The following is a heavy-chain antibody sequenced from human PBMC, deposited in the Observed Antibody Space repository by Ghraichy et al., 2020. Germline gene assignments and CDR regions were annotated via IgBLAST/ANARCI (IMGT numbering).Heavy chain of an antibody. CDR3: ARVEPPYSSSGYAV. D-gene: IGHD6-6*01. J-gene: IGHJ6*02. V-gene: IGHV4-59*01. Sequence: SQTLSLTCTVSGGSISSYYWSWIRQPPGKGLEWIGYIYYSGSTNYNPSLKSRVTISVDTSKNQFSLKLSSVTAADTAVYYCARVEPPYSSSGYAVWGQGTTVTVSS. CDR1: GGSISSYY. CDR2: IYYSGST.